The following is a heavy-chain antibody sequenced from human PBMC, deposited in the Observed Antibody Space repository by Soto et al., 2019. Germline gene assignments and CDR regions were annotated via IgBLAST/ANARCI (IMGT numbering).Heavy chain of an antibody. CDR2: ITSSSGTI. CDR3: ARDRIAVAGTIDC. Sequence: GGSLRLSCAASGFSLSTYSMNWVRQAPGKGLEWISYITSSSGTIYYADSVKGRFTISRDNAKSSLYLQMNSLRNEDTAVYYCARDRIAVAGTIDCWGQGTLVTVSS. J-gene: IGHJ4*02. CDR1: GFSLSTYS. D-gene: IGHD6-19*01. V-gene: IGHV3-48*02.